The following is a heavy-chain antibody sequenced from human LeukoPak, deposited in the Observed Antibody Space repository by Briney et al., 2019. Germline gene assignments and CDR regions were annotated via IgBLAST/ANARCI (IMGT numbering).Heavy chain of an antibody. D-gene: IGHD3-10*01. Sequence: PGGSLRLSCAASGFTFSSYGMSWVRQAPGKGLEWVSAISGSGGSTYYADSVKGRFTISRDNSKNTLYLQMNSLRAEDTAVYYCANRGGRVRGVITADFDYWGQGTLVTVSS. CDR3: ANRGGRVRGVITADFDY. V-gene: IGHV3-23*01. CDR1: GFTFSSYG. J-gene: IGHJ4*02. CDR2: ISGSGGST.